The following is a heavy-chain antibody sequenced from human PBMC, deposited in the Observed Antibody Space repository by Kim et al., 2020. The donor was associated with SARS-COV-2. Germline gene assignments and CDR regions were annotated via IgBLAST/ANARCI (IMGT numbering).Heavy chain of an antibody. CDR1: GYTFTDYY. V-gene: IGHV1-2*02. CDR2: IHPNRGDT. J-gene: IGHJ4*02. D-gene: IGHD3-22*01. CDR3: ARNSSGYLY. Sequence: ASVKVSCKASGYTFTDYYVHWMRQPPGQGLEWMGWIHPNRGDTKYAQNFQGRVTMTRDSSISTAYMELSSLRSDDTAVYYCARNSSGYLYWGQGTLVTVSS.